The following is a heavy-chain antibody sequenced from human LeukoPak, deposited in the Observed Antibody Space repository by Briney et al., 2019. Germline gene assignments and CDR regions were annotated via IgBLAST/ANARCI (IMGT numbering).Heavy chain of an antibody. J-gene: IGHJ5*02. CDR3: ARDRLQLQS. Sequence: PSETLSLTCTVSSGSISTSNYYWGWVRQPPGKALEWIGNIFYSGSTYYSPSLKSRVTISLDTSRNQFSLKLNSVTAADTAVYYCARDRLQLQSWGQGTLVTVSS. V-gene: IGHV4-39*07. CDR1: SGSISTSNYY. CDR2: IFYSGST. D-gene: IGHD5-24*01.